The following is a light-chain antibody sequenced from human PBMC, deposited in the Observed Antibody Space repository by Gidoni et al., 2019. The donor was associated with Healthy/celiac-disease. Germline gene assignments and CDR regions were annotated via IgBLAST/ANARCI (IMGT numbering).Light chain of an antibody. CDR3: QQYGSSPRYT. CDR1: QSVSSSY. CDR2: GAS. J-gene: IGKJ2*01. Sequence: EIVLTQSPGTLSFSPGEKATLSCRASQSVSSSYLAWDPQKPGQAPRLLLYGASSRATGIPDRFSGSGSGTDFTLTISRLEPEDFAVYYCQQYGSSPRYTFXXXTKLEIK. V-gene: IGKV3-20*01.